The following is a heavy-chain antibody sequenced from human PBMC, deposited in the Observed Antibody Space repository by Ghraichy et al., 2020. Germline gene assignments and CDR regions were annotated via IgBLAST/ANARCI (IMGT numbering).Heavy chain of an antibody. Sequence: ESLNISCTVSGGSISSYYWSWIRQPPGKGLEWIGYIYYSGSTNYNPSLKSRVTISVDTSKNQFSLKLSSVTAADTAVYYCARGEDYDYIWGSYRIPAYFDYWGQGTLVTVSS. CDR2: IYYSGST. CDR1: GGSISSYY. J-gene: IGHJ4*02. CDR3: ARGEDYDYIWGSYRIPAYFDY. V-gene: IGHV4-59*01. D-gene: IGHD3-16*02.